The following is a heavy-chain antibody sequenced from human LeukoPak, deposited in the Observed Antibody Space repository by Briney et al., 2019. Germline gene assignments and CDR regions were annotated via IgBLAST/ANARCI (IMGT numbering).Heavy chain of an antibody. CDR3: AREAVGDGYNPEYFQH. J-gene: IGHJ1*01. Sequence: SQTLSLTCTVSGGSISSCSYYWSWIRQPAGKGLEWIGRIYTSGSTNYNPSLKSRVTISVDTSKNQFSLKLSSVTAADTAVYYCAREAVGDGYNPEYFQHWGQGTLVTVSS. D-gene: IGHD5-24*01. V-gene: IGHV4-61*02. CDR1: GGSISSCSYY. CDR2: IYTSGST.